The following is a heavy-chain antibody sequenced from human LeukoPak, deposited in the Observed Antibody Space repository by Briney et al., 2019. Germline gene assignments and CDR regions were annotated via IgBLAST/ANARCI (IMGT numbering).Heavy chain of an antibody. CDR1: GFTFSSYA. V-gene: IGHV3-30*04. CDR3: ARDTVEQAFDY. Sequence: GGSLRLSCAASGFTFSSYAMHWVRQAPGKGLEWVAVISYDGSNKYYADSVKGRFTISRDNSKNTLYLQMNSLRAEDMAVYYCARDTVEQAFDYWGQGTLVTVSS. J-gene: IGHJ4*02. CDR2: ISYDGSNK. D-gene: IGHD1/OR15-1a*01.